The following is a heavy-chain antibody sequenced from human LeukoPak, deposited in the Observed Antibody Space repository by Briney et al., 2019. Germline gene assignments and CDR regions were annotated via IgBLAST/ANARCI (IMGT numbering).Heavy chain of an antibody. V-gene: IGHV4-59*08. Sequence: SETLSLTCTVSGGSISNYYWSWIRQPPGKGLDWIGYIFYSGSTNYNPSLKSRVTISIDMSKNQFSLKLSSVTAADTAVYYCARHGRLCSGGSCYSAFDIWGQGTMVTVSS. CDR3: ARHGRLCSGGSCYSAFDI. CDR2: IFYSGST. D-gene: IGHD2-15*01. CDR1: GGSISNYY. J-gene: IGHJ3*02.